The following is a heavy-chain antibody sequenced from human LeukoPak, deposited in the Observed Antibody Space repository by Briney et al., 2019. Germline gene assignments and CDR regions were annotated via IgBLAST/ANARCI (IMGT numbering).Heavy chain of an antibody. CDR3: ARDLHGSRGEFDY. D-gene: IGHD3-16*01. CDR1: VDSVTSSI. Sequence: SQTLSLTCAISVDSVTSSIWTWIRQSPSRGREWLGRTYHWSKWFNDYAVSVESRMTINADTSRNQFSLQLNSVTPEDTAVYYCARDLHGSRGEFDYWGQGTLVTVSS. V-gene: IGHV6-1*01. CDR2: TYHWSKWFN. J-gene: IGHJ4*02.